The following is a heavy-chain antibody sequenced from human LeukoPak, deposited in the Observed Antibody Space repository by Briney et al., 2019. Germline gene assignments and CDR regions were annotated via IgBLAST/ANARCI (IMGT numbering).Heavy chain of an antibody. Sequence: XXMXXVRQXPGXGLEWVANIKQDGSEKYYVDSVKGRFTISRDNAKNSLFLQMNSLRAEDTAVYYCARESFYYGSGSYYKRGYYFDYWGQGTLVTVSS. D-gene: IGHD3-10*01. CDR2: IKQDGSEK. V-gene: IGHV3-7*01. J-gene: IGHJ4*02. CDR3: ARESFYYGSGSYYKRGYYFDY. CDR1: XX.